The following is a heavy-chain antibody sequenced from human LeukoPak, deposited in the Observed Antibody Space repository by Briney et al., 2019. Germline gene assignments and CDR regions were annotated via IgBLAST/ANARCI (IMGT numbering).Heavy chain of an antibody. CDR2: ISSSGSTI. D-gene: IGHD5-12*01. J-gene: IGHJ6*03. CDR3: ATASGYDFYNYYMDV. V-gene: IGHV3-11*04. Sequence: GGSLRLSCAASGFTVSSNYMSWVRQAPGKGLEWVSYISSSGSTIYYADSVKGRFTISRDNAKNSLYLQMNSLRAEDTAVYYCATASGYDFYNYYMDVWGKGTTVTISS. CDR1: GFTVSSNY.